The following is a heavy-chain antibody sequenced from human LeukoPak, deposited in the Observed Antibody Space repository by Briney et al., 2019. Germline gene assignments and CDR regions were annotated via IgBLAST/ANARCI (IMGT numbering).Heavy chain of an antibody. CDR2: VDQDGSEK. CDR1: GFIFNSYW. V-gene: IGHV3-7*03. CDR3: ARGWASSRRKAFDI. D-gene: IGHD3-16*01. Sequence: GGSLRLSCAASGFIFNSYWMNWLRQAPGKGLEWVANVDQDGSEKYYVGSVKGRFTISRDNAKNSLYLQMNSLRVEDTAVYYCARGWASSRRKAFDIWGQGTMVTVSS. J-gene: IGHJ3*02.